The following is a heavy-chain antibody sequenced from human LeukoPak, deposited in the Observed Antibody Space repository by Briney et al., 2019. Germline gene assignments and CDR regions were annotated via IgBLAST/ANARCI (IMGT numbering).Heavy chain of an antibody. Sequence: GGSLRLSCAASGFTFSSYWMHWVRQAPGKGLVWVSRINSDGSSTSYADSVKGRFTISRGNAKNTLYLQMNSLRAEDTAVYYCARANYDYVWGSYRSYYFDYWGQGTLVTVSS. CDR1: GFTFSSYW. CDR2: INSDGSST. J-gene: IGHJ4*02. V-gene: IGHV3-74*01. CDR3: ARANYDYVWGSYRSYYFDY. D-gene: IGHD3-16*02.